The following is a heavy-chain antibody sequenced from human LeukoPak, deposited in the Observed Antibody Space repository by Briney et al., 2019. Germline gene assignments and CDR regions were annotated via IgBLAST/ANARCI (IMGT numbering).Heavy chain of an antibody. CDR3: ARGKYGGYFIDY. CDR2: IKPDGSDT. Sequence: GRSLRLSCAASGFTFSSYPMHWVRQAPGKGLVWVSRIKPDGSDTNYADSVKGRFTISRDNAKNTVYLQMNSLRAEDTAVYYCARGKYGGYFIDYWGQGTLVTVSS. CDR1: GFTFSSYP. D-gene: IGHD5-12*01. V-gene: IGHV3-74*01. J-gene: IGHJ4*02.